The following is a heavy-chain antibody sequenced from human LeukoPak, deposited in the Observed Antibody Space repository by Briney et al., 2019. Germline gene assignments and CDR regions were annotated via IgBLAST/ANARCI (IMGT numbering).Heavy chain of an antibody. CDR1: GYTFTSYY. D-gene: IGHD1-26*01. CDR3: AREAGATSSFDY. CDR2: INPSGGST. Sequence: ASVKVSCKASGYTFTSYYMHWVRQAPGQGLEWMGIINPSGGSTSYAQKFQGRVTMTRDMSTSTVYMELSSLRSEDTAVYCCAREAGATSSFDYWGQGTLVTVSS. J-gene: IGHJ4*02. V-gene: IGHV1-46*01.